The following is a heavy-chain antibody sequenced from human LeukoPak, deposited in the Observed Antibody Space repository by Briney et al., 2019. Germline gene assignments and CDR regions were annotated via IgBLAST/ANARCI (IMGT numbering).Heavy chain of an antibody. CDR2: IIPIFGTA. CDR1: GGTFSSYA. D-gene: IGHD3-10*01. Sequence: AASVKVSCKASGGTFSSYAISWVRQAPGQGLEWMGRIIPIFGTANYAQKFQGRVTITTDESTSTAYMELSSLRSEDTAVYYCARDPMVRGVVWYWGQGTLVTVSS. V-gene: IGHV1-69*05. J-gene: IGHJ4*02. CDR3: ARDPMVRGVVWY.